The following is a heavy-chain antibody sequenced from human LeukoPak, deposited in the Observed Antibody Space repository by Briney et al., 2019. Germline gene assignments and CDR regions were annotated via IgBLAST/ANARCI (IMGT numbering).Heavy chain of an antibody. V-gene: IGHV3-30*02. CDR3: ARDRLKWELLNAFDI. Sequence: GGSLRLSCAASGFTFDDYGMHWVRQAPGKGLEWVAFIRYDGSNKYYADSVKGRFTISRDNSKNTLYLQMNSLRAEDTAVYYCARDRLKWELLNAFDIWGQGTMVTVSS. J-gene: IGHJ3*02. CDR2: IRYDGSNK. D-gene: IGHD1-26*01. CDR1: GFTFDDYG.